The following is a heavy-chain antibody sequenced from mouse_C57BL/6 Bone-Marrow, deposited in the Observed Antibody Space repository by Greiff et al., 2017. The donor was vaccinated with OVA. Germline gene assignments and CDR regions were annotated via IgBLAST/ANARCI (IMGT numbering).Heavy chain of an antibody. Sequence: QVQLQQSGPELVKPGASVKISCKASGYAFSSSWMNWVKQRPGKGLEWIGRIYPGDGDTNYNGKFKGKATLTADKSSSTAYMQLSSLTSEDSAVYFCARGREGYPSFAYWGQGTLVTVSA. CDR1: GYAFSSSW. V-gene: IGHV1-82*01. D-gene: IGHD1-1*01. CDR2: IYPGDGDT. J-gene: IGHJ3*01. CDR3: ARGREGYPSFAY.